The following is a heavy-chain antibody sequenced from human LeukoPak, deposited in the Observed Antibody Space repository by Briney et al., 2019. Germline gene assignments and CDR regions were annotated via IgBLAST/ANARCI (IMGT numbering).Heavy chain of an antibody. CDR3: VKGAACVEMAIADY. J-gene: IGHJ4*02. D-gene: IGHD5-24*01. V-gene: IGHV3-23*01. CDR2: ISGSGGST. CDR1: GFTFSSYA. Sequence: PGGSLRLSCAASGFTFSSYAMSWVRQAPGKGLECVSAISGSGGSTYYADSVKGRFTISRDNSKITLYLQMNSLRAEDTAVYYCVKGAACVEMAIADYWGQGTLVTVSS.